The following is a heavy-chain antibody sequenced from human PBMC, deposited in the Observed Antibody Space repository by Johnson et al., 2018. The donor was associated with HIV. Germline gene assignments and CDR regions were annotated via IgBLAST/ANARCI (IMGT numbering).Heavy chain of an antibody. Sequence: QVQLVESGGGVVQPGRSLRLSCAASGFTFSSYAMHWVRQAPGKGLEWVAVISYDGSNKYYADSVKGRFTISRDNSKNTLYLQMNSLRAEDTAVYYWARSIADRPGGAFDIWGQGTMVTVSS. J-gene: IGHJ3*02. D-gene: IGHD6-6*01. CDR3: ARSIADRPGGAFDI. CDR2: ISYDGSNK. CDR1: GFTFSSYA. V-gene: IGHV3-30-3*01.